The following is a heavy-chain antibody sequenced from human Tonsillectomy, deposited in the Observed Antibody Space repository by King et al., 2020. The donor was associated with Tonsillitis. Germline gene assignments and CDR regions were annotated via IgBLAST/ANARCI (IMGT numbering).Heavy chain of an antibody. J-gene: IGHJ4*02. CDR2: ISSSSSYI. Sequence: DVQLVESGGGLVKPGGSLRLSCAASGFTFSTYTMNWVRQAPGKGLEWVSSISSSSSYIYYAESVKGRFTISRDNAKNSLYLQMNSLRAEDTAFYYCVRDRGSYWFDYWGQGTLVTVSS. D-gene: IGHD1-26*01. CDR3: VRDRGSYWFDY. CDR1: GFTFSTYT. V-gene: IGHV3-21*01.